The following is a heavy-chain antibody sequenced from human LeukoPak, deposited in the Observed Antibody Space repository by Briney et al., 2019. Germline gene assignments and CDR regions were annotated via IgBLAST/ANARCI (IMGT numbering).Heavy chain of an antibody. CDR3: ANSRGHGSGNL. CDR2: ISYDGSNK. CDR1: GFTFSSYA. D-gene: IGHD3-10*01. Sequence: SGGSLRLSCAASGFTFSSYAMHWVRQAPGKGLEWVAVISYDGSNKYYADAVKGRFTISRDNSKNTVYLQMDSLRAEDTAVYYCANSRGHGSGNLWGQGTLVTVSS. J-gene: IGHJ5*02. V-gene: IGHV3-30-3*01.